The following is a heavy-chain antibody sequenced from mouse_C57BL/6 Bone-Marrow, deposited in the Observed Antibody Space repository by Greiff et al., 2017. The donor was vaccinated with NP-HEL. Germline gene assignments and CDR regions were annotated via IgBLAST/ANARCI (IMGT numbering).Heavy chain of an antibody. CDR1: GYTFTSYG. D-gene: IGHD1-1*01. Sequence: QVHVKQSGAELARPGASVKLSCKASGYTFTSYGISWVKQRTGQGLEWIGEIYPRSGNTYYNEKFKGKATLTADKSSSTAYMELRSLTSEDSAVYFCARTPYYYGSSYADYWGQGTTLTVSS. CDR3: ARTPYYYGSSYADY. V-gene: IGHV1-81*01. CDR2: IYPRSGNT. J-gene: IGHJ2*01.